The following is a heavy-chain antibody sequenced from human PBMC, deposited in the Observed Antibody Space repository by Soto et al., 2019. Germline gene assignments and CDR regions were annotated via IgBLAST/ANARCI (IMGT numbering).Heavy chain of an antibody. CDR1: GDSVSSNSAA. Sequence: SQTLSLTCAISGDSVSSNSAAWNWIRQSPSRGLEWLGRTYYRSKWYNDYAVSVKSRITINPDTSKNQFSLQLNSVTPEDTAVNYCARVTEVTFVGVPAASPDGYWCDPWGQGTLVTVAS. J-gene: IGHJ5*02. D-gene: IGHD2-2*01. CDR3: ARVTEVTFVGVPAASPDGYWCDP. CDR2: TYYRSKWYN. V-gene: IGHV6-1*01.